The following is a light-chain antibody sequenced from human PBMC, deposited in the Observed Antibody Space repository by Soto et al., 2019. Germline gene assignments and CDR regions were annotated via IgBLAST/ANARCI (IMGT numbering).Light chain of an antibody. Sequence: QSVLTQPASVSGSPGQSITISCTGTSSDVGGYNYVSWYQQHPGKAPKLMIYDVSNRPTGVSNRFSGSKSGNTASLTISGLQAEDDADYYCSSYTSGSTLYVFGTGTKLTVL. CDR2: DVS. V-gene: IGLV2-14*01. CDR1: SSDVGGYNY. CDR3: SSYTSGSTLYV. J-gene: IGLJ1*01.